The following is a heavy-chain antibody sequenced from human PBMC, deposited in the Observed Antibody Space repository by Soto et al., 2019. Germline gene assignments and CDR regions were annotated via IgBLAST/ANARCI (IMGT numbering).Heavy chain of an antibody. CDR2: INADGTST. CDR1: GFTFSNSW. J-gene: IGHJ4*02. Sequence: GGSLRLSCAASGFTFSNSWMHWVRQVSGKGLEWVSRINADGTSTSYADSVKGRFTISRDNAKNTLYLHVNSLRAEDTAVYYCVKVLARGVGVPRFYFDSWGQGALVTVSS. CDR3: VKVLARGVGVPRFYFDS. V-gene: IGHV3-74*01. D-gene: IGHD2-2*01.